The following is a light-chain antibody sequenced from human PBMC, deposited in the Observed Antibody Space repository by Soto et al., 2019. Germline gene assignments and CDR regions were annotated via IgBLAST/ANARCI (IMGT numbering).Light chain of an antibody. CDR3: HQTYSIPYT. Sequence: DIRMTQSPSYLSASVGDRVTITCRASQSIRSSLNWSQPKPGKAPKLLIYAASSLQSGVTSRFSGSGSGTDFTLTISSLQPEDFATYYCHQTYSIPYTLGQGTKVDSK. CDR2: AAS. V-gene: IGKV1-39*01. J-gene: IGKJ2*01. CDR1: QSIRSS.